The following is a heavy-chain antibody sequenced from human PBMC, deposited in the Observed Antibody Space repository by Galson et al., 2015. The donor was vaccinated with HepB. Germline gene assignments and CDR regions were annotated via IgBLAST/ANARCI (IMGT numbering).Heavy chain of an antibody. D-gene: IGHD5-18*01. CDR3: ARSGERYSYDVRPENYGMDA. V-gene: IGHV5-10-1*01. J-gene: IGHJ6*02. Sequence: QSGAEVKKPGESLRISCKGSGYSFTNYWISWVRQMPGKGLEWMGRIDPSDSYTNYSPSFQGHVTISADKSISTAYLQWSSLKASDTAMYYCARSGERYSYDVRPENYGMDAWGQGTTVTVSS. CDR1: GYSFTNYW. CDR2: IDPSDSYT.